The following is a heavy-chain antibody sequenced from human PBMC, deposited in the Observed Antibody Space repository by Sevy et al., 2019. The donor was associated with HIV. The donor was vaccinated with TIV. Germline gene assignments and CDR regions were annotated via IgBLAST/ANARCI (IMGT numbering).Heavy chain of an antibody. CDR2: IFGSGGTT. Sequence: GGSLRLSCAASGITFKNYAMNWVRQAPGKGLNWVSSIFGSGGTTYYADSVRGRFTISRDTSKNTLFLQMNSLRTEDTALYYSAGGRFDSSGSFDAFDIWGQGTMVTVSS. D-gene: IGHD3-22*01. J-gene: IGHJ3*02. CDR1: GITFKNYA. V-gene: IGHV3-23*01. CDR3: AGGRFDSSGSFDAFDI.